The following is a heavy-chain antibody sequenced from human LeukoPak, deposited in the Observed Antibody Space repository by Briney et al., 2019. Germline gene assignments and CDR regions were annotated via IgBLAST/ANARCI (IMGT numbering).Heavy chain of an antibody. J-gene: IGHJ3*02. V-gene: IGHV4-34*01. Sequence: PSETLSLTCAVYGGSFSGYYWSWIRQPPGKGLGWIGEINHSGSTNYNPSLKSRVTISVDTSKNQFSLKLSSVTAADTAVYYCARGRSSSWSRRDAFDIWGQGTMVTVSS. CDR3: ARGRSSSWSRRDAFDI. CDR2: INHSGST. D-gene: IGHD6-13*01. CDR1: GGSFSGYY.